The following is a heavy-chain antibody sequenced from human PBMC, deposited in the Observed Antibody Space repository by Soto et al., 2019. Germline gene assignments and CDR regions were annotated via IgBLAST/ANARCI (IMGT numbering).Heavy chain of an antibody. CDR1: GFTFSSYA. Sequence: PGGSLRLSCAASGFTFSSYAMSWVRQAPGKGLEWVSAISGSGGSTYYADSVKGRFTISRDNSKNTLYLQMNSLRAEDTAVYYCARGGGVNMIVVVITTDYYYGMDVWGQGTTVTVSS. CDR3: ARGGGVNMIVVVITTDYYYGMDV. J-gene: IGHJ6*02. V-gene: IGHV3-23*01. CDR2: ISGSGGST. D-gene: IGHD3-22*01.